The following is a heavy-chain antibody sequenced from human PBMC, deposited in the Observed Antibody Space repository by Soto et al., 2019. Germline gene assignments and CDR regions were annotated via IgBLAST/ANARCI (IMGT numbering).Heavy chain of an antibody. J-gene: IGHJ4*02. CDR3: ARVATVLKTLV. CDR2: MNPNRGNT. V-gene: IGHV1-8*01. Sequence: ASVQVSCKASGYTFTSYDINWVRQAPGQGLEWMGWMNPNRGNTGYAQKFQGRDTMTRNTSISTAYMELSSLRSEDTAVYYCARVATVLKTLVWGQGTLVTVPS. CDR1: GYTFTSYD. D-gene: IGHD4-17*01.